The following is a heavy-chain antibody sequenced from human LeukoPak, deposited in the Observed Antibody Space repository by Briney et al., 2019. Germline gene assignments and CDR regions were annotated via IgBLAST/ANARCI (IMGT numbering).Heavy chain of an antibody. Sequence: GGSLRLSCAASGFTFSSYAMSWVRQAPGKGLEWVSAISGSGGSTYYADSVKGRFTVSRDNSKNTLYLHMNSLRAEDTAVYYCAKDLDPNYYDSSGYFDYWGQGTLVTVSS. CDR1: GFTFSSYA. D-gene: IGHD3-22*01. CDR2: ISGSGGST. J-gene: IGHJ4*02. V-gene: IGHV3-23*01. CDR3: AKDLDPNYYDSSGYFDY.